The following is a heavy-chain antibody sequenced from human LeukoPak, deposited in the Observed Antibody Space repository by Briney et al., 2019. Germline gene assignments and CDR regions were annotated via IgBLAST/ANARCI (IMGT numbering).Heavy chain of an antibody. CDR3: ARVADPYHWYFAL. Sequence: GGSLRLSCAASGFSVGTKYMNWVRQAPGKGLEWVAILYSGSDTYYLDSVKDRFTIPRDDSKNTLTLQMNSLRAEDTAVHYCARVADPYHWYFALCGRATLVTVYS. CDR2: LYSGSDT. CDR1: GFSVGTKY. J-gene: IGHJ2*01. V-gene: IGHV3-53*01.